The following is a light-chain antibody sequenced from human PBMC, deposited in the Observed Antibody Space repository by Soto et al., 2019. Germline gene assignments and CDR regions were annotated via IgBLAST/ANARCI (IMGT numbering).Light chain of an antibody. J-gene: IGKJ2*01. Sequence: EIGLPHVPATLCLSTKERAPLSYMASQTIDNTLAWYQRIPGQAPRLLIYDASTRATGVPARFSGSGSGTDFTLTISSLQSEDFALYYCPHYNYWLYTFCHGAMVDIK. CDR3: PHYNYWLYT. CDR2: DAS. CDR1: QTIDNT. V-gene: IGKV3-15*01.